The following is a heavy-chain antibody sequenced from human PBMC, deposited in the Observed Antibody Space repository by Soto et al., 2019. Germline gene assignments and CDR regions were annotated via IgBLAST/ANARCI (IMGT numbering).Heavy chain of an antibody. CDR3: ARSQGGSTSLDIYYYYYYGMDV. CDR1: GGTFSSYA. D-gene: IGHD2-2*01. J-gene: IGHJ6*02. CDR2: IIPIFGTA. V-gene: IGHV1-69*01. Sequence: QVQLVQSGGEVKKPGSSVKVSCKAPGGTFSSYAISWVRQAPGQGLEWMGGIIPIFGTANYAQKFQGRVTITADESTSTGYMELSSLRSEDTAVYYCARSQGGSTSLDIYYYYYYGMDVWGQGTTVTVSS.